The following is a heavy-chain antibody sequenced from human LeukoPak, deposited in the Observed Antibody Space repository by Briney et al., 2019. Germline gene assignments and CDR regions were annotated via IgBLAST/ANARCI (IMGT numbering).Heavy chain of an antibody. Sequence: ASVKVSCKVSGYTLTELSMHLVRQAPGKGREWMGGFDPEDGETIYAQKFQGRVTMTEDTSTDTAYMELSSLRSEDTAVYYCLGERHYDPAPAFDIWGQGTMVTVSS. CDR3: LGERHYDPAPAFDI. J-gene: IGHJ3*02. V-gene: IGHV1-24*01. D-gene: IGHD3-22*01. CDR1: GYTLTELS. CDR2: FDPEDGET.